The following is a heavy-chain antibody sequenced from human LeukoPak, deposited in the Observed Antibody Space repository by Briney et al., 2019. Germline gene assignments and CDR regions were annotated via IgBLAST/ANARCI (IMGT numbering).Heavy chain of an antibody. CDR1: GFTFSSYW. V-gene: IGHV3-7*01. CDR3: AREGGDIVVVPAAYFGY. CDR2: IKQDGSEK. D-gene: IGHD2-2*01. Sequence: GGSLRLSCAASGFTFSSYWMSWVRQAPGKGLEWVANIKQDGSEKYHVDSVKGRFTISRDNAKNSLYLQMNSLRAEDTAVYYCAREGGDIVVVPAAYFGYWGQGTLVTVSS. J-gene: IGHJ4*02.